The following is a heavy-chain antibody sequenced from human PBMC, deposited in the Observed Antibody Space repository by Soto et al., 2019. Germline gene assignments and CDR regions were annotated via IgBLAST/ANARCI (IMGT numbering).Heavy chain of an antibody. CDR1: GGSVSSGNYY. J-gene: IGHJ6*02. Sequence: SETLSLTCTVSGGSVSSGNYYWSWIRQPPGKGLEWIGYIYYTGRTDYNPSLKSRVTILVDTSKNQFSLKLSSVTAADTAVYYCARDCDYYYYYGTDVWGQGTTVTVS. V-gene: IGHV4-61*01. CDR2: IYYTGRT. CDR3: ARDCDYYYYYGTDV.